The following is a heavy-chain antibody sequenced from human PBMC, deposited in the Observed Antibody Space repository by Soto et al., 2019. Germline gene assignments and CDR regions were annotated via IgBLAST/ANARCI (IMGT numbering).Heavy chain of an antibody. D-gene: IGHD4-17*01. CDR3: AKDGGLRSITRGY. J-gene: IGHJ4*02. Sequence: QVQLVESGGGVVQPGRSLRLSCAASGFTFSSYGMHWVRQAPGKGLEWVAVISYDGSNKYYADAVKGRFTISRDNSKNTLYLQMNSLRAEDTAVYYCAKDGGLRSITRGYWGQGTLVTVSS. V-gene: IGHV3-30*18. CDR2: ISYDGSNK. CDR1: GFTFSSYG.